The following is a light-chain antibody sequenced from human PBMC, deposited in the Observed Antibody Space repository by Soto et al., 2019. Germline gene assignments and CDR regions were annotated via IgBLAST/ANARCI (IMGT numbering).Light chain of an antibody. CDR3: QQSYSPPVT. V-gene: IGKV1-39*01. Sequence: DVQITQSPSSLSASVGDRVTITCRASQSIYTYLHWYGQRPGSAPNLLVFAASALHSGVPSRFSGSGSGTNFTLTISNLQSEDFATYYCQQSYSPPVTFGGGTKV. J-gene: IGKJ4*01. CDR2: AAS. CDR1: QSIYTY.